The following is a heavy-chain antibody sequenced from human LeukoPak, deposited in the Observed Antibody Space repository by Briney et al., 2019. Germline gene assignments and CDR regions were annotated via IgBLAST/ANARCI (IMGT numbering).Heavy chain of an antibody. CDR3: ARAVVTLSIAASTNWFDP. Sequence: SETLSLTCTVSGGSISSYYWSWIRQPPGKGLEWIGYIYYSGSTNYNPSLKSRVTISVDTSKNQFSLKLSSVTAADTAVYYCARAVVTLSIAASTNWFDPWGQGTLVTVSS. V-gene: IGHV4-59*08. D-gene: IGHD4-23*01. CDR1: GGSISSYY. CDR2: IYYSGST. J-gene: IGHJ5*02.